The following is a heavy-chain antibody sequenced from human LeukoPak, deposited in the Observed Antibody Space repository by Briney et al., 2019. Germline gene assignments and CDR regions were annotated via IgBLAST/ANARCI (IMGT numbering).Heavy chain of an antibody. V-gene: IGHV3-30*18. J-gene: IGHJ4*02. D-gene: IGHD1-1*01. Sequence: GGSLRLSCAASGFTFSSYGMHWVRQAPGKGLEWVAVISYDGSNKYYADSVKGRFTISRDNSKNTLYLQMNSLRAEDTAVYYCANARNEHRKQNDYWGQGTLVTVSS. CDR2: ISYDGSNK. CDR1: GFTFSSYG. CDR3: ANARNEHRKQNDY.